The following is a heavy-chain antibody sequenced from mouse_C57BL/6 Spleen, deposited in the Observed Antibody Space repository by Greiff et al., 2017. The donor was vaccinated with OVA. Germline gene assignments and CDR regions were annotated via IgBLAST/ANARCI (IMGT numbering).Heavy chain of an antibody. CDR2: IDPENGDT. CDR1: GFNIKDDY. V-gene: IGHV14-4*01. D-gene: IGHD1-1*01. J-gene: IGHJ2*01. Sequence: VQLKQSGAELVRPGASVKLSCTASGFNIKDDYMHWVKQRPEQGLEWIGWIDPENGDTEYASKFQGKATITADTSSNTAYLQLSSLTSEDTAVYYCTTRHYYGSSEDYFDYWGQGTTLTVSS. CDR3: TTRHYYGSSEDYFDY.